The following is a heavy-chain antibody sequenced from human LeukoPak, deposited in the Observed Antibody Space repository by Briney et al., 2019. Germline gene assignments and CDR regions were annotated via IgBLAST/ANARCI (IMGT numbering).Heavy chain of an antibody. Sequence: GDSLKISCATSGYSFTSYWIAWVRPKPGQGLEWMGIVYPSDSDTRYSPSFQGQVTISVDKSSKTAYLQWSSLEASDSAMYYCARPGDRDLAGHFQYWGQGTLLTVSS. CDR2: VYPSDSDT. CDR1: GYSFTSYW. CDR3: ARPGDRDLAGHFQY. D-gene: IGHD7-27*01. V-gene: IGHV5-51*01. J-gene: IGHJ1*01.